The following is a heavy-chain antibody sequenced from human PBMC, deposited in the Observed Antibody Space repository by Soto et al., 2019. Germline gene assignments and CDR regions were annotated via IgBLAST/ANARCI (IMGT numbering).Heavy chain of an antibody. CDR3: ARAEYTIFGVVIGLDY. V-gene: IGHV3-21*01. CDR2: ISSSSSYI. D-gene: IGHD3-3*01. Sequence: GGSLRLSCAASGFTFSSYSMNWVRQAPGKGLEWVSSISSSSSYIYYADSVKGRFTISRDNAKNSLYLQMNSLRAEDTAVYYCARAEYTIFGVVIGLDYWGQGTLVTVSS. J-gene: IGHJ4*02. CDR1: GFTFSSYS.